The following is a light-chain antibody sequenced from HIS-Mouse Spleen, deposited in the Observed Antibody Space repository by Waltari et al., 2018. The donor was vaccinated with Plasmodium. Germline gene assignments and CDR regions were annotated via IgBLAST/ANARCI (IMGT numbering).Light chain of an antibody. Sequence: SYELTQPPSVSVSPGQTARITCSGDALPKKYAYWYPQKSGQAPVLVIYEDSKRPSGIPGRLSGSSSGTMATLTISGAQVEDEADYYCYSTDSSGNHRVFGGGTKLTVL. CDR3: YSTDSSGNHRV. J-gene: IGLJ3*02. V-gene: IGLV3-10*01. CDR1: ALPKKY. CDR2: EDS.